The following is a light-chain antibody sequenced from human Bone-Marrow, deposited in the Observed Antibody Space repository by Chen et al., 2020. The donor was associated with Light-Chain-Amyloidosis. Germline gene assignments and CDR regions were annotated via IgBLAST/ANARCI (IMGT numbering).Light chain of an antibody. CDR3: QVWDRSSDRPV. Sequence: SYVLTQPSSVSVAPGQTATTAWGGNNGGATSVHWYQQTPGQAPLLVVYDDSDRPSGIPERWSGSNSGNTATLTISRVEAGDEADYYCQVWDRSSDRPVFGGGTKLTVL. J-gene: IGLJ3*02. CDR1: NGGATS. V-gene: IGLV3-21*02. CDR2: DDS.